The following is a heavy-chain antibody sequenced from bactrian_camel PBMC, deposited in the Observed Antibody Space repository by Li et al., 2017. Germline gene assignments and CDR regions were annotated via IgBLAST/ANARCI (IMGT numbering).Heavy chain of an antibody. CDR2: VNSGGRT. Sequence: HVQLVESGGGSVQAGGSLRLSCVASGFTSNSTWMGWFRQAPGKKREGVAVVNSGGRTSYLSDVMDRFTISQDNAENALYLEMNSLKPEDTAIYYCAAREYGQGCYGTSWSRRGHGDFDYWGQGTQVTVS. V-gene: IGHV3S53*01. CDR3: AAREYGQGCYGTSWSRRGHGDFDY. CDR1: GFTSNSTW. J-gene: IGHJ6*01. D-gene: IGHD5*01.